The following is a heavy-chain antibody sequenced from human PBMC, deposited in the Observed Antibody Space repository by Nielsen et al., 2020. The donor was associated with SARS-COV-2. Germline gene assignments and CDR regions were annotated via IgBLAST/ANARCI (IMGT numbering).Heavy chain of an antibody. CDR3: ARDPGVAVGEDGFDT. J-gene: IGHJ3*02. CDR2: ISNSGSVI. D-gene: IGHD6-19*01. Sequence: GESLKISCAASGFTFRNHEMNWVRQIPGEGLEWVSYISNSGSVISYADSLKSRFTISRDNAQNSLYLQMNSLRVEDTGIYYCARDPGVAVGEDGFDTWGQGTMVTVSS. CDR1: GFTFRNHE. V-gene: IGHV3-48*03.